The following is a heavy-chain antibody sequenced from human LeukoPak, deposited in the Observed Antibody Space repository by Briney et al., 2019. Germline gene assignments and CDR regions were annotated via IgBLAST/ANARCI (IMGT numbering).Heavy chain of an antibody. CDR1: GYTFAKYA. D-gene: IGHD2-2*01. J-gene: IGHJ6*02. Sequence: GASVKVSCKASGYTFAKYAIHWVRQAPGQRLEWMGWINAGDGSTRYSQKFHGGVTITRDTSASTAYMELSSLRSEDMAVYYCARSILVVPVASHLNYGVDVWGQGTTVTVSS. CDR2: INAGDGST. CDR3: ARSILVVPVASHLNYGVDV. V-gene: IGHV1-3*01.